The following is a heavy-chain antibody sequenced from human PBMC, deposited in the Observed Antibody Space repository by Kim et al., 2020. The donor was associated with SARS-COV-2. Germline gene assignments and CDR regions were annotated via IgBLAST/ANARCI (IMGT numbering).Heavy chain of an antibody. Sequence: SETLSLTCTVSGGSISSSSYYWGWIRQPPGKGLEWIGSIYYSGSTYYNPSLKSRVTISVDTSKNQFSLKLSSVTAADTAVYYCARPVGFGELIYFDYWGQGTLVTVPS. J-gene: IGHJ4*02. D-gene: IGHD3-10*01. CDR2: IYYSGST. V-gene: IGHV4-39*01. CDR1: GGSISSSSYY. CDR3: ARPVGFGELIYFDY.